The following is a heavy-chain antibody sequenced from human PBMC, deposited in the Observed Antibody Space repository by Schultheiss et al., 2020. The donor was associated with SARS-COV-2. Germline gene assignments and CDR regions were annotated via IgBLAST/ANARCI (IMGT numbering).Heavy chain of an antibody. CDR2: ISYDGSNK. CDR3: ARETPYDSKGY. D-gene: IGHD3-3*01. J-gene: IGHJ4*02. Sequence: GGSLRLSCAASGFTFSSYGMHWVRQAPGKGLEWVAVISYDGSNKYYADSVKGRFTISRDNSKNTLYLQMNSLRAEDTAVYYCARETPYDSKGYWGQGTLVTVSS. CDR1: GFTFSSYG. V-gene: IGHV3-30*12.